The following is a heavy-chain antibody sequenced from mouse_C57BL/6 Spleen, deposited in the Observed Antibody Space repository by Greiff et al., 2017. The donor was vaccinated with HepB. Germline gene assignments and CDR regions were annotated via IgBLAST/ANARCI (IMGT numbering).Heavy chain of an antibody. V-gene: IGHV1-55*01. CDR2: IYPGSGST. D-gene: IGHD2-2*01. Sequence: QVQLKQPGAELVKPGASVKMSCKASGYTFTSYWITWVKQRPGQGLEWIGDIYPGSGSTNYNEKFKSKATLTVDTSSSTAYMQLSSLTSEDSAVYYCARRTMVTTGGYYFDYWGQGTTLTVSS. J-gene: IGHJ2*01. CDR3: ARRTMVTTGGYYFDY. CDR1: GYTFTSYW.